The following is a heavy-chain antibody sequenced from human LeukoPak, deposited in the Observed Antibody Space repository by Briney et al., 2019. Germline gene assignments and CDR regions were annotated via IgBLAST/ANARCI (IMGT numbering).Heavy chain of an antibody. CDR1: GFTFNRYN. CDR3: AKDRAKNWNYALDY. CDR2: ISTSSSYI. V-gene: IGHV3-21*04. J-gene: IGHJ4*02. Sequence: PGGSLRLSCAASGFTFNRYNMNWVRQAPGKGLEWVSSISTSSSYIYYADSVRGRFAISRDNAKNSLYLQMNSLRAEDTAVYYCAKDRAKNWNYALDYWGQGTLVTVSS. D-gene: IGHD1-7*01.